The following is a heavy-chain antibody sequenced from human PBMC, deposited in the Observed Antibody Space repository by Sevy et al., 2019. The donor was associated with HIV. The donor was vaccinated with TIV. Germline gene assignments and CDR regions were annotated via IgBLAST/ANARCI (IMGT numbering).Heavy chain of an antibody. D-gene: IGHD3-16*02. CDR3: ARGTRANYIWGSYRYGGFDY. Sequence: SETLSLTCAVYGGSFTGYFWTWVRQPPGKGLEWLGEINHNEDTNYNPALKSRVTISLDMSRSQFSLKLTSVTAADTAVYYCARGTRANYIWGSYRYGGFDYSGQGNLVTVSS. V-gene: IGHV4-34*01. J-gene: IGHJ4*02. CDR1: GGSFTGYF. CDR2: INHNEDT.